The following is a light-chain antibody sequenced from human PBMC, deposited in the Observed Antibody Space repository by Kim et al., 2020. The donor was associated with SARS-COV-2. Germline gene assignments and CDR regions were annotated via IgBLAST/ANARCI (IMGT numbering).Light chain of an antibody. CDR1: SLRNYY. J-gene: IGLJ3*02. CDR3: NSRDSSGDHVV. Sequence: SSELTQDPAVSVALGQTVRLTCQGDSLRNYYATWYQQRPGQAPVLVLYGKYNRPSGIPDRFSGSASGNTASLTITGAQVEDEADYYCNSRDSSGDHVVFG. V-gene: IGLV3-19*01. CDR2: GKY.